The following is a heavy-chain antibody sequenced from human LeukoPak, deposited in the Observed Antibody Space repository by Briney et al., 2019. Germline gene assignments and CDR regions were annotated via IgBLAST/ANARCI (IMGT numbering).Heavy chain of an antibody. J-gene: IGHJ4*02. V-gene: IGHV1-2*02. CDR2: INPNSGDT. D-gene: IGHD1-1*01. Sequence: ASVKVSCKASGYSFTGYYLHWMRQALGQRCEWMGWINPNSGDTSYAQKFQGRVTMTRDTSISTVYMDLSSLRSDDTAVYYCARGPSTGDFDYWGQGTPVTVSS. CDR3: ARGPSTGDFDY. CDR1: GYSFTGYY.